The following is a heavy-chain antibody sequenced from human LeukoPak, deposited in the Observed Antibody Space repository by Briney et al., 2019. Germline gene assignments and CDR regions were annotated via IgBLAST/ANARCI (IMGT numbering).Heavy chain of an antibody. V-gene: IGHV4-59*12. Sequence: SETLSLTCSVSGGSISSYYWGWIRQPPGKGLEWIGYISFSGKTNYNSSLESRLTISVDTSKNQFSLKLSSVTAADTAVYYCARVGRYCSSTSCYYYYYYMDVWGKGTTVTVSS. CDR3: ARVGRYCSSTSCYYYYYYMDV. CDR1: GGSISSYY. CDR2: ISFSGKT. J-gene: IGHJ6*03. D-gene: IGHD2-2*01.